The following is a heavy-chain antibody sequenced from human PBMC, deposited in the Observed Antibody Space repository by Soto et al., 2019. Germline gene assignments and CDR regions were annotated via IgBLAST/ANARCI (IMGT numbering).Heavy chain of an antibody. J-gene: IGHJ5*02. CDR2: INAGNGNT. CDR3: ARERNLLWSGYYTGWFDP. Sequence: QVQLVQSGAEVKKPGASVKVSCKASGYTFTSYAMHWVRQAPGQRLEWMGWINAGNGNTKYSQKFQGRVTITRDTXASXXXXELXXXRSEDTAVYYCARERNLLWSGYYTGWFDPWGQGTLVTVSS. D-gene: IGHD3-3*01. V-gene: IGHV1-3*01. CDR1: GYTFTSYA.